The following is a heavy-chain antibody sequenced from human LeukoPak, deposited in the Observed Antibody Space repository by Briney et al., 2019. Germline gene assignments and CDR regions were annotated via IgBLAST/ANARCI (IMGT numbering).Heavy chain of an antibody. D-gene: IGHD3-10*01. CDR3: ASSLKASYYYGSIDY. J-gene: IGHJ4*02. V-gene: IGHV5-51*01. Sequence: GESLKISCKGSGYSFTSYWIGWVRQMPGKGLEWMGIIYPGDSDTRYSPSFQGQVTISADKSISTAYLQWSSLKASDTAMYYCASSLKASYYYGSIDYWGQGTLVTVSS. CDR1: GYSFTSYW. CDR2: IYPGDSDT.